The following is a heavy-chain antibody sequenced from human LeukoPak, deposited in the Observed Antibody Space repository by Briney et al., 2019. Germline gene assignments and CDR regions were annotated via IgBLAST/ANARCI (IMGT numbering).Heavy chain of an antibody. J-gene: IGHJ4*02. CDR2: ISSSSSYI. V-gene: IGHV3-21*01. Sequence: PGGSLRLSCAASGFTFSSYSMNWVRQAPGKGLEWVSSISSSSSYIYCADSVKGRFTISRDNAKNSLYLQMNSLRAEDTAVYYCARVLSRSMTTVVTYFDYWGQGTLVTASS. CDR1: GFTFSSYS. D-gene: IGHD4-23*01. CDR3: ARVLSRSMTTVVTYFDY.